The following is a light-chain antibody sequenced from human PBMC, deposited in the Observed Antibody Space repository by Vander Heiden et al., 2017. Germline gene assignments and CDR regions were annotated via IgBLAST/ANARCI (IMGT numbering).Light chain of an antibody. CDR3: QSYDSSLSGWV. CDR2: CNT. V-gene: IGLV1-40*01. J-gene: IGLJ3*02. CDR1: SSNIGAGYD. Sequence: QSVLTQPPSVSGAPGQRVTISCTGSSSNIGAGYDVHWYQPLPGTAPQILNFCNTNRPSGVPDRFSGSKSGTSASLAITGLQAEDEADYYCQSYDSSLSGWVFGGGTKLTVV.